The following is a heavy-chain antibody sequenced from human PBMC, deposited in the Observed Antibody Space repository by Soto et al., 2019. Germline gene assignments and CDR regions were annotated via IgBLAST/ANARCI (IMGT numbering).Heavy chain of an antibody. J-gene: IGHJ4*02. V-gene: IGHV1-69*12. CDR3: ARWAGMVRGVKVGD. CDR1: GGTFSSYA. D-gene: IGHD3-10*01. Sequence: QVQLVQSGAEVKKPGSSVKVSCKASGGTFSSYAISWVRQAPGQGLEWMGGIIPIFGTANYAQKFQGRVTITADESTSPAYMELSSLRSDDTAVYYCARWAGMVRGVKVGDWGQGTLVTVSS. CDR2: IIPIFGTA.